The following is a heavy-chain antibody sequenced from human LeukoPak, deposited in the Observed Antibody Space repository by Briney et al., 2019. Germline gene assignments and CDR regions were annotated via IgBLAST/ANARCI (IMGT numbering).Heavy chain of an antibody. CDR2: IIPIFGTA. CDR1: GGTFSSYA. Sequence: SVKVSCKASGGTFSSYAISWVRQAPGQGLEWKGGIIPIFGTANYAQKFQGRVTITADESTSTAYMELSSLRSEDTAVYYCAGTRDIVATILDYWGQGTLVTVSS. D-gene: IGHD5-12*01. CDR3: AGTRDIVATILDY. J-gene: IGHJ4*02. V-gene: IGHV1-69*13.